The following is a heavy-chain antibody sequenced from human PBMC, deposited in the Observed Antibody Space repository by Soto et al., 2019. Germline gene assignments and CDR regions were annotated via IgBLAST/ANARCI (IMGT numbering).Heavy chain of an antibody. CDR3: ARDKLELLYYYYYGMDV. CDR2: ISSSSSTI. V-gene: IGHV3-48*02. D-gene: IGHD1-7*01. CDR1: GFTFSSYS. J-gene: IGHJ6*02. Sequence: GGSLRLSCAASGFTFSSYSMNWVRQAPGKGLEWVSYISSSSSTIYYADSVKGRFTISRDNAKNSLYLQMNSLRDEDTAVYYCARDKLELLYYYYYGMDVWGQGTTVTVSS.